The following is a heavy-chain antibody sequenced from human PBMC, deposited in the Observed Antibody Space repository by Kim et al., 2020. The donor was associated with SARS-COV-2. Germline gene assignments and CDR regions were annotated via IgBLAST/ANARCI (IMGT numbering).Heavy chain of an antibody. V-gene: IGHV3-74*03. CDR2: ISGDGSSK. J-gene: IGHJ4*02. D-gene: IGHD4-17*01. CDR3: ARDLRSPSADYYFDY. Sequence: GGSLRLSCAASGFTFRTFWIHWVRQGPGKGLEWVSGISGDGSSKSDADSVKGRFTISRDNAKNTVSLQMNSLRAEDTAVYFCARDLRSPSADYYFDYWGQGILVTVSS. CDR1: GFTFRTFW.